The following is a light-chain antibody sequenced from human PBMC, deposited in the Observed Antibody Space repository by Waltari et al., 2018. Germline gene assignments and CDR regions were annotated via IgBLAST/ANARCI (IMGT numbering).Light chain of an antibody. V-gene: IGKV3-15*01. J-gene: IGKJ4*01. CDR1: QSVSSN. Sequence: EIVMTQSPATLSVSPGERATLSCRASQSVSSNLAWYQQKPGQAPRLLIYGASTRATGIPARFSGSGSGTEFTLTISSLQSEDFAVYYCQQYNNYARTFGGGTKVEIK. CDR2: GAS. CDR3: QQYNNYART.